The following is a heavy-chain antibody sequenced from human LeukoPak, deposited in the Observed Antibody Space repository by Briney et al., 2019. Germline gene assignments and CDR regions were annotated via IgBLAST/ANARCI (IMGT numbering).Heavy chain of an antibody. Sequence: ASVKVSCKASGYTFTSYGISWVRQAPGQGLECMGWINPNSGGTNYAQKFQGRVTMTRDTSISTAYMELSRLRSDDTAVYYCARGLDPGPYYDILNWFSDYWGQGTLVTVSS. V-gene: IGHV1-2*02. CDR3: ARGLDPGPYYDILNWFSDY. CDR1: GYTFTSYG. D-gene: IGHD3-9*01. CDR2: INPNSGGT. J-gene: IGHJ4*02.